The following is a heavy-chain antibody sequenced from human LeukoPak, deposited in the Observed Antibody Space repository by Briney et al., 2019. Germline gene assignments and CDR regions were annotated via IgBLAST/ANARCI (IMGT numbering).Heavy chain of an antibody. CDR3: ARVVVMTTSGVAFDI. CDR1: GYTFTSYG. CDR2: ISAYNGNT. J-gene: IGHJ3*02. V-gene: IGHV1-18*01. Sequence: ASVKVSCKASGYTFTSYGISWVRQAPGQGLEWMGWISAYNGNTNYAQKLQGRVTMTTDTSTSTAYMELRSLGSDDTAVYYCARVVVMTTSGVAFDIWGQGTMVTVSS. D-gene: IGHD3-22*01.